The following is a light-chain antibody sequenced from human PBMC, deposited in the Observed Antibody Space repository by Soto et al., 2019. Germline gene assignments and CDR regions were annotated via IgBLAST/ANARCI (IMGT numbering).Light chain of an antibody. Sequence: DIVMTQSSDSLAVSLGERANINSKSSESRLYSSNNKNHLTWFQQKPGQPXKXXIYWASTRESGVPDRFSGSGSGTDFTLTISSLQAEDVAVYDCQQYFSTPFTFGGGTKVDIK. V-gene: IGKV4-1*01. CDR2: WAS. CDR1: ESRLYSSNNKNH. CDR3: QQYFSTPFT. J-gene: IGKJ4*01.